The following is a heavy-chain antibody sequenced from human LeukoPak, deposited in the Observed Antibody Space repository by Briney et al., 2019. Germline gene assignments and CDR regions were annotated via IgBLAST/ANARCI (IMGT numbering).Heavy chain of an antibody. D-gene: IGHD6-13*01. CDR2: ISSSSNYI. CDR3: AREGIAGYYFDY. V-gene: IGHV3-21*01. Sequence: GGSLRLSCAASGFTFSSYSMNWVRQAPGKGLEWVSSISSSSNYIYYADSMKGRFTISRDNAKSSLYLQMNSLRAEDTAVYYCAREGIAGYYFDYWGQGTLTTVSS. J-gene: IGHJ4*02. CDR1: GFTFSSYS.